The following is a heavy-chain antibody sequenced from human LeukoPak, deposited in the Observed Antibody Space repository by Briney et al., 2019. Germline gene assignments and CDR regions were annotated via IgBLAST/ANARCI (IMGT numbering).Heavy chain of an antibody. CDR3: ARHYYDRSGYYSTPHYFDY. J-gene: IGHJ4*02. D-gene: IGHD3-22*01. CDR2: IYYSGST. CDR1: GGSISSYY. Sequence: SEPLSLTCTVSGGSISSYYWSWIRQPPGKGLEWIGYIYYSGSTNYNPSLKSRVTISVDTSKTQFSLKQSSMTAADTAAYYCARHYYDRSGYYSTPHYFDYWGQGTLVTVSS. V-gene: IGHV4-59*08.